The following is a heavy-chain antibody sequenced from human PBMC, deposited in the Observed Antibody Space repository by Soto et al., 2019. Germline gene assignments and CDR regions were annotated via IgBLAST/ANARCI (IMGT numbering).Heavy chain of an antibody. Sequence: PGGSLRLSCAASGFTFSSYWMHWVRQAPGKGLVWVSRINSDGSSTSYADSVKGRFTISRDNAKNTLYLQMNSLRAEDTAVYYCARDSLRYFDWLRQGDFDYWGQGTLVTVSS. CDR2: INSDGSST. V-gene: IGHV3-74*01. CDR3: ARDSLRYFDWLRQGDFDY. CDR1: GFTFSSYW. J-gene: IGHJ4*02. D-gene: IGHD3-9*01.